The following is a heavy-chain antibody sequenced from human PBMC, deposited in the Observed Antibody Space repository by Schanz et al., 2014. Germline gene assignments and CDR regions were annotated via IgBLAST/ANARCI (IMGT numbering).Heavy chain of an antibody. Sequence: QVQLVQSGAEVKKPGASVKVSCKASGYTFSSYGNTWVRQAPGQGLEWMGWINGYNGHTLYAQKFQGRVTMTTDTSTGTAYMELRSLRSDDTALYYCTRGGYSYALSAFDIWGQGTMVTVSS. D-gene: IGHD5-18*01. CDR2: INGYNGHT. J-gene: IGHJ3*02. CDR1: GYTFSSYG. V-gene: IGHV1-18*01. CDR3: TRGGYSYALSAFDI.